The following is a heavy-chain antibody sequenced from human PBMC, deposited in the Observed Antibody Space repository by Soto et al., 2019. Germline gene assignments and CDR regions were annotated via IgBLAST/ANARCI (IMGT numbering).Heavy chain of an antibody. Sequence: PGESLKISCKGSGYSFTSYWIGWVRQMPGKGLEWMGIIYPGDSDTRYSPSFQGQVTISADKSISTAYLQWSSLKASDTAMYYCAGGGVRGVITRARAYSGMXVWGQGTTVTVSS. J-gene: IGHJ6*02. CDR3: AGGGVRGVITRARAYSGMXV. CDR1: GYSFTSYW. V-gene: IGHV5-51*01. CDR2: IYPGDSDT. D-gene: IGHD3-10*01.